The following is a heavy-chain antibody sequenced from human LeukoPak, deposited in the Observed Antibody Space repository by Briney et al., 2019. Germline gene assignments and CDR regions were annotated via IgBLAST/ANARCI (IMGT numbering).Heavy chain of an antibody. CDR1: GFTFSSYS. Sequence: GGSLRLSCAASGFTFSSYSMNWVRQAPGKGLEWVSSISSSSSYIYYVDSVKGRFTISRDNAKNSLYLQMNSLRAEDTAVYYCARGSYSDYSYGYWGQGTLVTVSS. CDR2: ISSSSSYI. D-gene: IGHD4-11*01. J-gene: IGHJ4*02. V-gene: IGHV3-21*01. CDR3: ARGSYSDYSYGY.